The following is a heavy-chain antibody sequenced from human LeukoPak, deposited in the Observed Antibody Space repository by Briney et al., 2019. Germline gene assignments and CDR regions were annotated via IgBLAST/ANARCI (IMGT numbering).Heavy chain of an antibody. CDR1: GFTFSSYS. D-gene: IGHD6-13*01. CDR2: ISSSSSYL. CDR3: ARRHDSSSAFDI. J-gene: IGHJ3*02. V-gene: IGHV3-21*01. Sequence: PGGSLRLSCAASGFTFSSYSMNWVRQAPGKGLEWVSSISSSSSYLYYADSVRGRFTISRDNAKNSLYLQMNSLRAEDTAVYYCARRHDSSSAFDIWGQGTMVTVSS.